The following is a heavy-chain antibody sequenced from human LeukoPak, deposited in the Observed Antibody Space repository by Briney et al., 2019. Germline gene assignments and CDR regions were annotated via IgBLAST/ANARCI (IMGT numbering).Heavy chain of an antibody. CDR2: IRSKHYDETT. Sequence: GGSLRLSCTGSGFRFGEYTMSWFRQAPGKGLEWVGFIRSKHYDETTEYAASLRGRFSISRDDSNSIAYLQLTSLQTEDTAVYYCTRRFGITIMQWGQGTLVTVSS. D-gene: IGHD3-10*01. V-gene: IGHV3-49*03. CDR1: GFRFGEYT. CDR3: TRRFGITIMQ. J-gene: IGHJ1*01.